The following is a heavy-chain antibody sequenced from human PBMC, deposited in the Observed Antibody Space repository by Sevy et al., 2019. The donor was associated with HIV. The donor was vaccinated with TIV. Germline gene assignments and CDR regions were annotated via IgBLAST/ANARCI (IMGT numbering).Heavy chain of an antibody. CDR1: RXXXTSYE. D-gene: IGHD2-21*02. CDR2: VILNSGKT. J-gene: IGHJ4*02. CDR3: AAFVSCGGDCXXXHX. V-gene: IGHV1-8*01. Sequence: ASVKVSCKASRXXXTSYEINWVRQAXGQGLEWMGWVILNSGKTSYSQKFQGRVAMTRSTSTSTAYMELRSLRPDDTATYYCAAFVSCGGDCXXXHXWGQGTLVTVSS.